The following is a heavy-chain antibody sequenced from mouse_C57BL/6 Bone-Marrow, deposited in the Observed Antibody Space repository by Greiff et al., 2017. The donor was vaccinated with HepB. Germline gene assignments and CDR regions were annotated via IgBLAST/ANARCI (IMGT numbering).Heavy chain of an antibody. Sequence: QVQLQQPGAELVKPGASVKMSCKASGYTFTSYWITWVKQRPGQGLEWIGDIYPGSGSTNYNEKFKSKATLTVDTSSSTAYMQLSSLTSEDSAVYYGARSGTTVVAKDWYFDVWGTGTTGTVSS. D-gene: IGHD1-1*01. V-gene: IGHV1-55*01. CDR1: GYTFTSYW. J-gene: IGHJ1*03. CDR2: IYPGSGST. CDR3: ARSGTTVVAKDWYFDV.